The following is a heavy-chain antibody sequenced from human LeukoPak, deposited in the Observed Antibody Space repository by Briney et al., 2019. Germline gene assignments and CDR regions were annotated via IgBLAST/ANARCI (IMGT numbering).Heavy chain of an antibody. J-gene: IGHJ4*02. CDR1: VGSFSGYY. D-gene: IGHD6-6*01. V-gene: IGHV4-34*01. Sequence: SETLSLTSAVYVGSFSGYYWSWLRQPPGQRLEWIGDVNHSGSANYNPNLKSRVTISVDMSKNHYFLKLSSGTAADTAVYHCARFARSSSSLDYWDQGTLVTVSS. CDR3: ARFARSSSSLDY. CDR2: VNHSGSA.